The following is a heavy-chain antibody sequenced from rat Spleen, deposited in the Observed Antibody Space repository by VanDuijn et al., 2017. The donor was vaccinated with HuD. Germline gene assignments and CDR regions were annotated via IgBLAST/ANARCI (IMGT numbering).Heavy chain of an antibody. V-gene: IGHV5-58*01. D-gene: IGHD1-11*01. CDR2: INPDGGST. CDR3: ARHAVRRPTDWYFDF. Sequence: EVQLVETGGGFVQPGRSLKLSCVASGFTFRRYWMYWIRQAPGKGLECVSSINPDGGSTYYPDSVKGRFTISRDNAQNTVYLQMNSLRSEDTATYYCARHAVRRPTDWYFDFWGPGTMVTVSS. J-gene: IGHJ1*01. CDR1: GFTFRRYW.